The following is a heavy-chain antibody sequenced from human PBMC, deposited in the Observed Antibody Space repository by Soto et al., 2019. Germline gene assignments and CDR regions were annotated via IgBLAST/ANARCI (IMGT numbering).Heavy chain of an antibody. V-gene: IGHV4-59*08. D-gene: IGHD3-10*01. CDR1: DDSSSTYK. J-gene: IGHJ6*02. CDR3: VRQGFGRLHGLVDV. Sequence: PSEKLSHTCTASDDSSSTYKWSWIQQPPGRRQEWIGHIDSSRGTSYNPSLQSQDTISEDTSTKQFSMKQTSETAADTAVYYCVRQGFGRLHGLVDVWGQGTTVS. CDR2: IDSSRGT.